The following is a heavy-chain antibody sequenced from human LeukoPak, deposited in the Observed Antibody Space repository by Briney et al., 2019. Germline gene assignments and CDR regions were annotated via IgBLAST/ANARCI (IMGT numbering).Heavy chain of an antibody. Sequence: PGGSLRLSCAGSGFTFRSFGMHWVRQAPGKGLEWVAFISSDGSDKYYADSVKGRFTISRDNSKNTLYLQMNSLRAEDTAVYYCARDRHFDLWGRGTLVTVSS. CDR2: ISSDGSDK. J-gene: IGHJ2*01. CDR1: GFTFRSFG. V-gene: IGHV3-30*03. CDR3: ARDRHFDL.